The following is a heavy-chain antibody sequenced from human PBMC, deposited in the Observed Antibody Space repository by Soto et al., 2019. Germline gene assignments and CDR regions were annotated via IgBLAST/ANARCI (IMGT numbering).Heavy chain of an antibody. J-gene: IGHJ4*02. D-gene: IGHD3-3*01. Sequence: QVQLVQSGAEVKKPGVSVKVSCKASGYTFTSYDINWVRQATGQGLEWMGWMNPNSGNTGYAQKFQGRVTMTRNTSISTAYMELSSLRSEDTAVYYCASSLRFLEWLLLDYWGQGTLVTVSS. CDR3: ASSLRFLEWLLLDY. CDR2: MNPNSGNT. CDR1: GYTFTSYD. V-gene: IGHV1-8*01.